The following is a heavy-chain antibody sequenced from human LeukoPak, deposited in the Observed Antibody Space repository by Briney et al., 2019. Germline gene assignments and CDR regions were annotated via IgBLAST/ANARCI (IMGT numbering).Heavy chain of an antibody. CDR1: GGSFSGYY. J-gene: IGHJ6*03. CDR3: ARLYITMVRGDQMPRFVALYNTGA. Sequence: SETLSLTCAVYGGSFSGYYWSWIRQPPGKGLEWIGEINHSGSTNYNPSLKSRVTISVDTSKNQFSLKLSSVTAADTAVYYCARLYITMVRGDQMPRFVALYNTGAWGKGATVTISS. V-gene: IGHV4-34*01. CDR2: INHSGST. D-gene: IGHD3-10*01.